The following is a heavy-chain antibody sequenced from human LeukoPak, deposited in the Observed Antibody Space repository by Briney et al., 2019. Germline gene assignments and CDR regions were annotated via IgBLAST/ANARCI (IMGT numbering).Heavy chain of an antibody. CDR2: IYYSGSI. CDR3: ARLQLRHCSRTSCAIEFDY. J-gene: IGHJ4*02. CDR1: GGSISSYY. Sequence: SETLSLTCTVSGGSISSYYWSWIRQPPGKGLEWIGYIYYSGSINYNPSLKSRVIISVDKSKNQFSLKLTSVTAADTAVYYCARLQLRHCSRTSCAIEFDYWGQGTLVTVSS. V-gene: IGHV4-59*01. D-gene: IGHD2-2*01.